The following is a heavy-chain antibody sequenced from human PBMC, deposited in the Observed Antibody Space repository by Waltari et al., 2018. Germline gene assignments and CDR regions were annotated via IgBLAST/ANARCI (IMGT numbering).Heavy chain of an antibody. CDR3: ATYIGASVGTAAFDV. Sequence: QLQLQESGPRLVRPSETLSLICRVSGVSITSNRHYWAWIRQSPGQGLEWIGTVSYSGTTYISPSLKSRVSVSRDTSKNQVSLILGSVTAADMAVYYCATYIGASVGTAAFDVWGQGTM. V-gene: IGHV4-39*01. D-gene: IGHD5-12*01. CDR1: GVSITSNRHY. CDR2: VSYSGTT. J-gene: IGHJ3*01.